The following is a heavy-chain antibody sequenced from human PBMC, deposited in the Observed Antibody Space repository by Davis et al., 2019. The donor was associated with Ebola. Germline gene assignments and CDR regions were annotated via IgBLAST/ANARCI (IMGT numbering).Heavy chain of an antibody. D-gene: IGHD5-24*01. CDR1: GGSISSYY. V-gene: IGHV4-59*01. CDR3: ASLGMAFDY. CDR2: IYYSGST. J-gene: IGHJ4*02. Sequence: PSETLSLTCTVSGGSISSYYWSWIRQPPGKGLEWIGYIYYSGSTNYNPSLKSRVTISVDTSKNQFSLKLSSVTAADTAVYYCASLGMAFDYWGQGTLVTVSS.